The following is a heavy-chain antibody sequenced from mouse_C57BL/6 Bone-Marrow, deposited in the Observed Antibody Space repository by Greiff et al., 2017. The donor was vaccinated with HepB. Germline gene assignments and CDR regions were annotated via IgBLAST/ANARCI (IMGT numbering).Heavy chain of an antibody. CDR3: ARSKMAPYYYGTPAWFAY. Sequence: QVQLQQSGAELARPGASVKMSCKASGYTFTSYTMHWVKQRPGQGLEWIGYINPSSGYTKYNQKFKDKATLTADKSSSTAYMQLSSLTSEDSAVYYCARSKMAPYYYGTPAWFAYWGQGTLVTVSA. CDR2: INPSSGYT. V-gene: IGHV1-4*01. J-gene: IGHJ3*01. D-gene: IGHD1-1*01. CDR1: GYTFTSYT.